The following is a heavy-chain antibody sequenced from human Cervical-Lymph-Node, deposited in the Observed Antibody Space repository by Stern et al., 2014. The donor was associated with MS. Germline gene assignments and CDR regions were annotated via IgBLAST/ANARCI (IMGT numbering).Heavy chain of an antibody. D-gene: IGHD6-19*01. J-gene: IGHJ5*02. CDR3: ARDDYSSGWYGGWFDP. Sequence: VQLVESGAEVKKPGASVKVSCKASGYTFTSYGIRWVRQAPGQGLEWMGWISAYNGNTNYAQKLQGRVTMTTDTSTSTAYMELRSLRSDDTAVYYCARDDYSSGWYGGWFDPWGQGTLVTVSS. CDR1: GYTFTSYG. V-gene: IGHV1-18*01. CDR2: ISAYNGNT.